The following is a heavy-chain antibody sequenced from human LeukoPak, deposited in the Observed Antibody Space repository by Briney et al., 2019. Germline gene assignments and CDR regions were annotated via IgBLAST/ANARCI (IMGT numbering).Heavy chain of an antibody. D-gene: IGHD5-18*01. V-gene: IGHV3-21*01. J-gene: IGHJ4*02. CDR3: ARGQGQLWGFDY. Sequence: PGGSLRLSCAASGFTFSSYSMTWVRQAPGKGLEWVSSIRSSCNYIYYADSVKGRFTISRDNAKNSLYLQMNSLRAEDTAVYFCARGQGQLWGFDYWGQGTLVTVPS. CDR2: IRSSCNYI. CDR1: GFTFSSYS.